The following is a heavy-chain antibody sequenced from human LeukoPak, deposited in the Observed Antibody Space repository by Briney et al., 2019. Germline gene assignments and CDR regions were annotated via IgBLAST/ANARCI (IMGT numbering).Heavy chain of an antibody. CDR2: IYSGGST. Sequence: GGSLRLSCAASGFTVSSNYMSWVRQAPGKGLEWVSVIYSGGSTYYADSVKGRFTISRDNSKNTLYLQMNSLRAEDTAVYYCAREMITFGGVIENYFDYWGQGTLVTVSS. D-gene: IGHD3-16*02. V-gene: IGHV3-66*01. J-gene: IGHJ4*02. CDR3: AREMITFGGVIENYFDY. CDR1: GFTVSSNY.